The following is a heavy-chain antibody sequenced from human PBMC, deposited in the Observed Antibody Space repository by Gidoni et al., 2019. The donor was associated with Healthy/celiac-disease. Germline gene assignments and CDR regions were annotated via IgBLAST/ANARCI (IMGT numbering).Heavy chain of an antibody. V-gene: IGHV3-33*01. CDR2: IWYDGSNK. D-gene: IGHD3-3*01. CDR3: ARGFLEWFYFDY. CDR1: GFTFSSYG. Sequence: QVQLVESGGGVVQPGRSLRLSCAASGFTFSSYGMHWVRQAPGKGLEWVAVIWYDGSNKYYADSVKGRFTISRDNSKNTLYLQMNSLRAEDTAVYYCARGFLEWFYFDYWGQGTLVTVSS. J-gene: IGHJ4*02.